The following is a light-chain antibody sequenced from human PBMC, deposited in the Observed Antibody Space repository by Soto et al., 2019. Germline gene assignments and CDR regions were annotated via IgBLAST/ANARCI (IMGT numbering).Light chain of an antibody. V-gene: IGLV2-8*01. Sequence: QSVLTQPPSASGSPGQSVTIACTGTSSDGGGYNYVSWYQEHPGKAPKVIIYEVSKRPSGVPDRFSGYKSGNTASLTVSGLQAEDEADYYCCSYAGSNTFAFGTGTKVTVL. CDR3: CSYAGSNTFA. CDR2: EVS. CDR1: SSDGGGYNY. J-gene: IGLJ1*01.